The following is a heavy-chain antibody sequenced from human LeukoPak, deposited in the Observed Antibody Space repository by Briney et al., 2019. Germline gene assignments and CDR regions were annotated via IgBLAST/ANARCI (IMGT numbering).Heavy chain of an antibody. CDR3: ARGRAGIDR. D-gene: IGHD6-19*01. CDR2: IYVRGST. Sequence: PSETLSLTCTVSGGSISNNYWSWIRQPPGKGLEWIGFIYVRGSTNYKPSLKSRVTISVDTSKNQFSLKLNSVTAADTAVYYCARGRAGIDRWGQGTLVTVSS. J-gene: IGHJ5*02. V-gene: IGHV4-59*12. CDR1: GGSISNNY.